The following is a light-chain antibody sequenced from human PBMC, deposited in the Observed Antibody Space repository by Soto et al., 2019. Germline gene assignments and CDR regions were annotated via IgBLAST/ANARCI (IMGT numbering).Light chain of an antibody. CDR3: QSYDSSLSGSEV. CDR2: GNG. CDR1: SSNIGAGHD. Sequence: GQRVTISCTGSSSNIGAGHDVHWYQHLPGTAPKLLIYGNGNRPSGVPDRFSGSKSGTSASLAITGLQAEDEADYYCQSYDSSLSGSEVFGTGTKVTVL. V-gene: IGLV1-40*01. J-gene: IGLJ1*01.